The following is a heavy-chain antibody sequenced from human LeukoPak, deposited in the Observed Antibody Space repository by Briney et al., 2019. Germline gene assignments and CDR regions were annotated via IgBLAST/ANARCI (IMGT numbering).Heavy chain of an antibody. CDR3: ARGDSSSWHKAFYFDY. D-gene: IGHD6-13*01. V-gene: IGHV4-59*01. CDR2: IYYSGST. CDR1: GGSISSYY. J-gene: IGHJ4*02. Sequence: SETLSLTCTVSGGSISSYYWSWIRQPPGKGLEWTGYIYYSGSTNYNPSLKSRVTISVDTSKNQFSLKLSSVTAADTAVYYCARGDSSSWHKAFYFDYWGQGTLVTVSS.